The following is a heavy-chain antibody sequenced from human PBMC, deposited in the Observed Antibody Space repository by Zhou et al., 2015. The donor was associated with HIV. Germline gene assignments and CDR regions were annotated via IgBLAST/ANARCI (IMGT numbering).Heavy chain of an antibody. CDR2: MNPNSHNV. J-gene: IGHJ3*02. CDR1: GYTFTSCD. Sequence: QVQLVQSGAEVRKPGASVRVSCEASGYTFTSCDINWVRQAAGQGLEWMGWMNPNSHNVDYAQKFQGRVTMTGDTSMRTVYMELSGLRSEDTAVYYCARRGIQQWFDSFDIWGQGTTVTVSS. D-gene: IGHD5-18*01. V-gene: IGHV1-8*01. CDR3: ARRGIQQWFDSFDI.